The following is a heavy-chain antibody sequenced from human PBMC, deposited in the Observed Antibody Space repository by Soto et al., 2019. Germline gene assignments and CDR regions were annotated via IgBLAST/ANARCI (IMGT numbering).Heavy chain of an antibody. CDR3: ARSVYYDFWSGYPHPYFDY. CDR1: GGSISSAGYY. Sequence: PSETLSLTCTVSGGSISSAGYYWSWIRQHPGKGLEWIGYIYYSGSTYYNPSLKSRVTISVDTSKNQFSLKLSSVTAADTAVYYCARSVYYDFWSGYPHPYFDYWGQGTLVTVSS. CDR2: IYYSGST. D-gene: IGHD3-3*01. J-gene: IGHJ4*02. V-gene: IGHV4-31*03.